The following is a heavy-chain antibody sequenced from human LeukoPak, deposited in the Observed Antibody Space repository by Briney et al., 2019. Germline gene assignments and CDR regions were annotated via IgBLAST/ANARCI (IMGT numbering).Heavy chain of an antibody. J-gene: IGHJ4*02. D-gene: IGHD1-26*01. CDR2: IRSSGDTT. CDR1: GFTFSSYA. V-gene: IGHV3-23*01. Sequence: GGSLRLSCVASGFTFSSYAMSWVRQAPGKGLEWVPGIRSSGDTTYYADSVKGRFTISRDNSKNTVFLQMNGLRAEDTAVYYCAKTFVGYSGSYYFDYWGQGTLVAVSS. CDR3: AKTFVGYSGSYYFDY.